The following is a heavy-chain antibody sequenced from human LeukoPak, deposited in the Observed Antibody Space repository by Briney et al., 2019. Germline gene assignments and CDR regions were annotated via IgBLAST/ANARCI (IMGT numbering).Heavy chain of an antibody. Sequence: ASVKVSCKASGYTFTGYYMHWVRQAPGQGLEWMGWINPNSGGTNYAQKFQGRVTMTRDTSISTAYMELSRLRSDDTAVYYCARDGPGYDILTGYLTNYYYYYYMDVWGKGTTVTVSS. V-gene: IGHV1-2*02. CDR1: GYTFTGYY. CDR2: INPNSGGT. CDR3: ARDGPGYDILTGYLTNYYYYYYMDV. J-gene: IGHJ6*03. D-gene: IGHD3-9*01.